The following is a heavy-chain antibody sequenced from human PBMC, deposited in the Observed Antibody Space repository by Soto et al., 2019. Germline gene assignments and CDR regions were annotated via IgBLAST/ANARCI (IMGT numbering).Heavy chain of an antibody. CDR1: GYTFTSYA. CDR2: INAGNGNT. CDR3: ARFYCSGGSCYSRVGWFDP. V-gene: IGHV1-3*01. Sequence: ASVKVSCRASGYTFTSYAMHWVRQAPGQRLEWMGWINAGNGNTKYSQKFQGRVTMTTDTSASTAYMELRSLRSDDTAVYYCARFYCSGGSCYSRVGWFDPWGQGTLVTVS. D-gene: IGHD2-15*01. J-gene: IGHJ5*02.